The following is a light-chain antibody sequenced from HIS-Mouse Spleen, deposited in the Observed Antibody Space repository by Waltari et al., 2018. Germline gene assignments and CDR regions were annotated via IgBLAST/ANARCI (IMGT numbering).Light chain of an antibody. CDR2: EDN. CDR3: QSYDSSNLV. Sequence: NFMLTQPHSVSESPGTPVTISCTRSSGRIASNSAPRYQQRPGSAPTTVIYEDNQRPSGVPDRFSGSIDSSSNSASLTISGLKTEDEADYYCQSYDSSNLVFGGGTKLTVL. J-gene: IGLJ3*02. V-gene: IGLV6-57*04. CDR1: SGRIASNS.